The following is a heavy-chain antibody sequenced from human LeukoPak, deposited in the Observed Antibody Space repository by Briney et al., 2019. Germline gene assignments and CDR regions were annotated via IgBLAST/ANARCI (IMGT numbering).Heavy chain of an antibody. CDR3: ATWYYYDSSDYYLADY. CDR1: GYTLTEFS. Sequence: ASVKVSCKVSGYTLTEFSMHWVRQAPGKGLEWMGGFDPEDGETIYAQELQGRVTMTKDTSTDTAYMELSSLRSEDTAVCYCATWYYYDSSDYYLADYWGQGTLVTVSS. D-gene: IGHD3-22*01. CDR2: FDPEDGET. J-gene: IGHJ4*02. V-gene: IGHV1-24*01.